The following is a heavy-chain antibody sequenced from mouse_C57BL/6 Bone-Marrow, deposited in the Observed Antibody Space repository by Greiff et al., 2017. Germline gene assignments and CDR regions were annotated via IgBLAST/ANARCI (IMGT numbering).Heavy chain of an antibody. CDR1: GYTFTSYW. CDR2: IYPGNSDT. CDR3: TPFITTVVARDY. Sequence: EVQLQQSGTVLARPGASVKMSCKTSGYTFTSYWMHWVKQRPGQGLEWIGAIYPGNSDTSYNQKFKGKAKLTAVTSASTAYMELSSLTNEDSAVYCCTPFITTVVARDYWGQGTTLTVSS. J-gene: IGHJ2*01. D-gene: IGHD1-1*01. V-gene: IGHV1-5*01.